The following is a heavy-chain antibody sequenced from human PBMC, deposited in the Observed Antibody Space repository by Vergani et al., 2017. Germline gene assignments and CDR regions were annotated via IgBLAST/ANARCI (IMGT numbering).Heavy chain of an antibody. CDR2: ISGSGGST. D-gene: IGHD5-18*01. CDR3: AKIRGNTYGSFDY. J-gene: IGHJ4*02. Sequence: EVQLVESGGGLVQPGRSLRLSCAASGFTFDDYAMSWVRQAPGKGLEWVSAISGSGGSTYYAASVKGRFTISRDSSKNTQFLQMNSLRAEDTAVYYCAKIRGNTYGSFDYWGQGSLVTVSS. V-gene: IGHV3-23*04. CDR1: GFTFDDYA.